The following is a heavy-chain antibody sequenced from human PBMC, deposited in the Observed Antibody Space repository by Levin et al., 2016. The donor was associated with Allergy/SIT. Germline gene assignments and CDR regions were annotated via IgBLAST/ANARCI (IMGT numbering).Heavy chain of an antibody. J-gene: IGHJ4*02. D-gene: IGHD3-3*01. Sequence: GGSLRLSCTASGFTFGDYAMSWVRQAPGKGLEWVGFIRSKAYGGTTEYAASVKGRFTISRDDSKSIAYLQMNSLKTEDTAVYYCTRAGPSPRYYDFWSGSDYWGQGTLVTVSS. CDR3: TRAGPSPRYYDFWSGSDY. CDR1: GFTFGDYA. CDR2: IRSKAYGGTT. V-gene: IGHV3-49*04.